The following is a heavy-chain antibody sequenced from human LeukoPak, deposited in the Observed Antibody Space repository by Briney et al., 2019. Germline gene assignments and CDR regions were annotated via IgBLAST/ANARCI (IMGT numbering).Heavy chain of an antibody. D-gene: IGHD5-12*01. CDR1: GFIFSGYW. V-gene: IGHV3-74*01. J-gene: IGHJ4*02. CDR2: INNDGTGT. Sequence: PGGSLRLSCAASGFIFSGYWMHWVRQAPGKGLMWVSCINNDGTGTSYADSVKGRFTISRDNAKNTLFLQMNSLRAEDTAVYYCARDSGGYATDYWGQGTLVTVSS. CDR3: ARDSGGYATDY.